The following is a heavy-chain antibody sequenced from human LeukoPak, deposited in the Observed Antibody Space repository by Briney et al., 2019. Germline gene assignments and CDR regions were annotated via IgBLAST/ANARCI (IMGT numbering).Heavy chain of an antibody. CDR2: IYYSGST. Sequence: SETLSLTCTVSGGSISSGSYYWSWIRQPAGKGLEWIGSIYYSGSTYYNPSLKSRVTISVDTSKNQFSLKLSSVTAADTAVYYCARGHMVRGAFDIWGQGTMVTVSS. V-gene: IGHV4-39*07. CDR3: ARGHMVRGAFDI. CDR1: GGSISSGSYY. D-gene: IGHD3-10*01. J-gene: IGHJ3*02.